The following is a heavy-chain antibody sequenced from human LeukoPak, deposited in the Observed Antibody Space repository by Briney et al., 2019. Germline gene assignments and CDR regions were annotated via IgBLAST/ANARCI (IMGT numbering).Heavy chain of an antibody. Sequence: ASVKVSCKASGYTFTSYGISWVRQAPGQGLEWMGWISAYNGNTDYAQKLQGRVTMTTDTSTSTAYMGLSSLRSEDTAVYYCATLVRGVINYYYYMDVWGKGTTVTISS. CDR1: GYTFTSYG. CDR3: ATLVRGVINYYYYMDV. D-gene: IGHD3-10*01. V-gene: IGHV1-18*01. CDR2: ISAYNGNT. J-gene: IGHJ6*03.